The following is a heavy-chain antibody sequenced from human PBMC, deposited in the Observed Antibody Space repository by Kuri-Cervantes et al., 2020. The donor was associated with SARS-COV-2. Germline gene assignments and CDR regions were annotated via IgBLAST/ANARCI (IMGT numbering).Heavy chain of an antibody. V-gene: IGHV1-45*01. J-gene: IGHJ3*02. CDR1: GDSFDYRF. CDR3: ARSGPGAISREDGACDI. CDR2: ITPFNGNT. D-gene: IGHD5-24*01. Sequence: SVKVPCKASGDSFDYRFLHWVRQAPGQPLEWMGWITPFNGNTNYAQRLQDRVTITRDRSMSTAYMELSSLRSDDTAMYYCARSGPGAISREDGACDIWGQGTMVTVSS.